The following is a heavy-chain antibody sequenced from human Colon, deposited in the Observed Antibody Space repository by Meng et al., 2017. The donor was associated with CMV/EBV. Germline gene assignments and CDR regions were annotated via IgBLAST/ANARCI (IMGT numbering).Heavy chain of an antibody. Sequence: GGSLRLSCKGSEFTFTDYWIAWVRQMPGKGLELMGMIFPADSDTRYSPSFQGLVSISADNSLNSAYLQFSSLKASDSAVYYCVRRRGNFMVDYWGQGTLVTVSS. V-gene: IGHV5-51*01. CDR2: IFPADSDT. D-gene: IGHD2-8*01. CDR3: VRRRGNFMVDY. CDR1: EFTFTDYW. J-gene: IGHJ4*02.